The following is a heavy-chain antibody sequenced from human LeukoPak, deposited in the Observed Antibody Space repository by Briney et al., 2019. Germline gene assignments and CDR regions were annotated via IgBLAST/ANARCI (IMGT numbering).Heavy chain of an antibody. J-gene: IGHJ4*02. V-gene: IGHV3-23*01. CDR1: GFTFSSYA. Sequence: GGSLRLSCAASGFTFSSYAMRWVRQAPEKGLGWVSTISGSGGGTYYADSVKGRFTITRDDSKNTLYLQMNSLRAEDTAVYYCVKDLGRYRNNCFDYWGQGTLVTVSS. D-gene: IGHD1-26*01. CDR2: ISGSGGGT. CDR3: VKDLGRYRNNCFDY.